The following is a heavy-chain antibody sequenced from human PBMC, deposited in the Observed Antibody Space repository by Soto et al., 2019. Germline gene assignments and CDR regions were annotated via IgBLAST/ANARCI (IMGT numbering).Heavy chain of an antibody. CDR1: GGSIRSGGYY. J-gene: IGHJ3*02. CDR2: ISYTGYT. CDR3: ARGVLI. V-gene: IGHV4-31*03. Sequence: QVQLQESGPGLVKPSQTLSLTCTVSGGSIRSGGYYWSWIRQHPGKGLEWIGYISYTGYTYYNPSLKCRTIISVDTSKNQFSLKLSSVTAADTAVYYCARGVLIWGQGTMVTVSS.